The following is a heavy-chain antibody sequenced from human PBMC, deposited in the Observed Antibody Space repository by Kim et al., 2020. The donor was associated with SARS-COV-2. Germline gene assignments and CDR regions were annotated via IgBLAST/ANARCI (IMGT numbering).Heavy chain of an antibody. Sequence: PSETLSLTCTVFGDSINDYYWSWIRQSPGKGLEWIGYVFYLGSTNYNPSLRSRVTISVDTSKNQFSLRLTSVTAADTAVYYCARSSSSWNNWFDPWGQGTLVTVSS. J-gene: IGHJ5*01. CDR1: GDSINDYY. CDR2: VFYLGST. V-gene: IGHV4-59*01. CDR3: ARSSSSWNNWFDP. D-gene: IGHD6-13*01.